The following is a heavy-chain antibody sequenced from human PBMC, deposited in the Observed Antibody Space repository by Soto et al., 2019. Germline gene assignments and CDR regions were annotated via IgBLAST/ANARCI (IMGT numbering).Heavy chain of an antibody. CDR3: ARIGSSCTNCYGGFDP. CDR1: GYSFNRYW. CDR2: IYPGDSDT. Sequence: GEALKISWKGSGYSFNRYWIDRVRQMPGKGVEGMGIIYPGDSDTRYSPSCQGPVTFSGDKFISTAYLQWSSLKASDTAMYYCARIGSSCTNCYGGFDPWGPGTLVTVSS. J-gene: IGHJ5*02. D-gene: IGHD2-2*01. V-gene: IGHV5-51*01.